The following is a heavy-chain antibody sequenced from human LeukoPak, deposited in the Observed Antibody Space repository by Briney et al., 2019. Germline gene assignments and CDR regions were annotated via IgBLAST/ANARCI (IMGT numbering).Heavy chain of an antibody. D-gene: IGHD3-3*01. CDR1: GGSISSHY. Sequence: PSETLSLTCTVSGGSISSHYWSWIGQPPGKGLEWIGYIYYSGSTNYNPSLKSRVTISVDTSKNQFSLKLSSVTAADTAVYYCARTPLRSLLRFLEWAPEHYFDYWGQGTLVTVSS. V-gene: IGHV4-59*11. CDR3: ARTPLRSLLRFLEWAPEHYFDY. J-gene: IGHJ4*02. CDR2: IYYSGST.